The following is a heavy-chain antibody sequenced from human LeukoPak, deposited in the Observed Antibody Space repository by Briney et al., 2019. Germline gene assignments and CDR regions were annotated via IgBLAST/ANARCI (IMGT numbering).Heavy chain of an antibody. CDR2: MSHSGYP. CDR1: GGSFSGYS. CDR3: AGPRLLYGSGPILV. D-gene: IGHD3-10*01. Sequence: SETLSLTCAVYGGSFSGYSWTWIRQPPGKGLEWIGEMSHSGYPNYNPSLKSRVAISVDTSKNQFSLNLTSVTAADTAVYYCAGPRLLYGSGPILVWGQGNLVTVSS. J-gene: IGHJ4*02. V-gene: IGHV4-34*01.